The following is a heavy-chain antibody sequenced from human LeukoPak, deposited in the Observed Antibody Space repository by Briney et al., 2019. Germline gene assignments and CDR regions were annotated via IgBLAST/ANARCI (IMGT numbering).Heavy chain of an antibody. CDR1: GFSLRTSGVG. Sequence: SGPTLVKPTQTLTLTCTFSGFSLRTSGVGVGWIRQPPGKALEWLAVIYWDDDKRYSPSLKSRVTITKDTSKNQVVLTMTNMDPVDTATYYCAHKPPHYGTFDYWGQGTLVTVSS. V-gene: IGHV2-5*02. CDR3: AHKPPHYGTFDY. D-gene: IGHD4-17*01. J-gene: IGHJ4*02. CDR2: IYWDDDK.